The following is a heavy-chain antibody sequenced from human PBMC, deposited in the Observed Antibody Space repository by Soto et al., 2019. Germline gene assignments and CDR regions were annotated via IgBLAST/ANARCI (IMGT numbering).Heavy chain of an antibody. CDR2: IYPGDSDT. D-gene: IGHD5-18*01. Sequence: GESLKISCKGSGYSFTSYWIGWVRQMPGKGLEWMGIIYPGDSDTRYSPSLQGQVTISADKSISTAYLQWSSLKASDTAMYYCARDVDVDTAMVYYYGMDVWGQGTTVTVSS. V-gene: IGHV5-51*01. J-gene: IGHJ6*02. CDR1: GYSFTSYW. CDR3: ARDVDVDTAMVYYYGMDV.